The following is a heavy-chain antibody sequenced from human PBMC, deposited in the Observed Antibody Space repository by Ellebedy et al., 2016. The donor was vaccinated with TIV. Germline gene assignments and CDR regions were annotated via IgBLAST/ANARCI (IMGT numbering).Heavy chain of an antibody. CDR3: ARRSTDFAFDS. V-gene: IGHV3-23*01. CDR2: ITDSGGRT. Sequence: GESLKISCAASGFTFSSYAMRWVRQAPGKGLEWVSTITDSGGRTFYADSVKGRFTISRDNSKNTLFLQMSSLRAEDTAVYFCARRSTDFAFDSWGQGTLVTVSS. CDR1: GFTFSSYA. D-gene: IGHD3/OR15-3a*01. J-gene: IGHJ4*02.